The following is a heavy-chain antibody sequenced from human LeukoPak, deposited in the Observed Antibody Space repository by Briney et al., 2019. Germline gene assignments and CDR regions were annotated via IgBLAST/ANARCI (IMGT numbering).Heavy chain of an antibody. CDR3: ATPFTGGGPPY. CDR1: GYPFTNYW. V-gene: IGHV1-2*02. D-gene: IGHD3-16*01. J-gene: IGHJ4*02. CDR2: IVPDTGDT. Sequence: GASVKVSCKASGYPFTNYWLHWVRQAPGQGLEWMGWIVPDTGDTNYAQKFQGRVTMTRDTSISTAYMELSSLRSDDAAVYYCATPFTGGGPPYWGQGTLVTVSS.